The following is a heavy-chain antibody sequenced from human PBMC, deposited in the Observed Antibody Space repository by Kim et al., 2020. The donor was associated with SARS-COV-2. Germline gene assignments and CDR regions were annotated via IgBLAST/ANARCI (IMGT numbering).Heavy chain of an antibody. Sequence: SVKVSCKASGGTFSSYAISWVRQAPGQGLEWMGGIIPIFGTANYAQKFQGRVTITADESTSTAYMELSSLRSEDTAVYYCARDLGCSGGSCYSGNNWFDPWGQGTLVTVSS. CDR1: GGTFSSYA. V-gene: IGHV1-69*13. J-gene: IGHJ5*02. CDR2: IIPIFGTA. D-gene: IGHD2-15*01. CDR3: ARDLGCSGGSCYSGNNWFDP.